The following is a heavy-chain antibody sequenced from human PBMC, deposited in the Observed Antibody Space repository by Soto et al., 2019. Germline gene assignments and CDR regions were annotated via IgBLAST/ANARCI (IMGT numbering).Heavy chain of an antibody. CDR3: ARGLGDSYGNEYYFDY. CDR1: GFTFSSYS. V-gene: IGHV3-48*04. D-gene: IGHD5-18*01. Sequence: GGSLRLSCAASGFTFSSYSMNWVRQAPGKGLEWVSYISSSSSTIYYADSVKGRFTISRDNAKNSLYLQMNSLRAEDTAVYYCARGLGDSYGNEYYFDYWGKGTLVTVSS. CDR2: ISSSSSTI. J-gene: IGHJ4*02.